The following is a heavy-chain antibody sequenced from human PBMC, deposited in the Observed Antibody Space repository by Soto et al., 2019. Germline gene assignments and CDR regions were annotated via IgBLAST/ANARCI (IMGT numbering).Heavy chain of an antibody. J-gene: IGHJ4*02. V-gene: IGHV3-23*01. D-gene: IGHD6-13*01. CDR2: ITGGGGST. CDR1: GFTFSSYA. CDR3: AKDVGYSSTWPQFFDY. Sequence: GGSLGLSCAAAGFTFSSYAMDWVRQAPGKGLEWVSAITGGGGSTYYADSVKGRFTISRDNSKDTLYLQMGSLRPEDTAVYYCAKDVGYSSTWPQFFDYWGQGTLVTVSS.